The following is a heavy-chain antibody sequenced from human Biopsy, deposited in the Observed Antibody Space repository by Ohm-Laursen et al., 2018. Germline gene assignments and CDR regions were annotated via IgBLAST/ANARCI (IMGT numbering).Heavy chain of an antibody. V-gene: IGHV1-18*01. D-gene: IGHD3-22*01. J-gene: IGHJ6*02. Sequence: SVKVSCKSSGYTFPSYGISWVRQAPGQGLEWMGWISAYNGNRNYAQKFQGRVTMTTDTSTGTAYMELRSLRSDDTAVYFCAREEDNSGYDYYGMDVWGQGTTVTVSS. CDR1: GYTFPSYG. CDR3: AREEDNSGYDYYGMDV. CDR2: ISAYNGNR.